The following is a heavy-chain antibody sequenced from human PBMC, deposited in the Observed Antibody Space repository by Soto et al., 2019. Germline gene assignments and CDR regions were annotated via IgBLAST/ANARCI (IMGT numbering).Heavy chain of an antibody. CDR1: GGSISSSNW. V-gene: IGHV4-4*02. Sequence: PSETLSLTCAVSGGSISSSNWWSWVRQPPGKGLEWIGSIYYSGSTYYNPSLKSRVTLSVDTSTKQFSLKVSSVTAADTAVYYCARANYFESSGPFDYWGPGTLVTVSS. CDR3: ARANYFESSGPFDY. CDR2: IYYSGST. D-gene: IGHD3-22*01. J-gene: IGHJ4*02.